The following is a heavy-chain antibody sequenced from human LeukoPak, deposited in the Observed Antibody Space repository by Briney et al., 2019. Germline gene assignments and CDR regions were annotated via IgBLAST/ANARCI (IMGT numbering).Heavy chain of an antibody. V-gene: IGHV1-8*01. Sequence: ASVKVSCKASGYTFTSYDINWVRQATGQGLEWMGWMNPNSGNTGYAQKFQGRVTMTRNTSISTAYMELSSLRSEDTAVYYCARAQCLAAAVLCPVYSMDVWGQGTTVTVSS. CDR2: MNPNSGNT. D-gene: IGHD6-13*01. CDR3: ARAQCLAAAVLCPVYSMDV. CDR1: GYTFTSYD. J-gene: IGHJ6*03.